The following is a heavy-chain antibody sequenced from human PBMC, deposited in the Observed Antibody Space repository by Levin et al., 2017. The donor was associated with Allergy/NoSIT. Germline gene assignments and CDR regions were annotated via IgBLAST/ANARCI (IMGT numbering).Heavy chain of an antibody. V-gene: IGHV6-1*01. CDR2: TYYRSKWYN. CDR1: GDSVSSNSAA. J-gene: IGHJ6*02. Sequence: SQTLSLTCAISGDSVSSNSAAWNWIRQSPSRGLEWLGRTYYRSKWYNDYAVSVKSRITINPDTSKNQFSLQLNSVTPEDTAVYYCARGRRGTISTISRPAHYYDYGMDVWGQGTTVTVSS. D-gene: IGHD1-14*01. CDR3: ARGRRGTISTISRPAHYYDYGMDV.